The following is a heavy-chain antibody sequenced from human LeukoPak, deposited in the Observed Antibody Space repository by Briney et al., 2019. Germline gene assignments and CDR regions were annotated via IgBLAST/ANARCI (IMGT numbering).Heavy chain of an antibody. Sequence: SETLSLTCTVSGGSIISSSYYWGWIRQPPGKGLEWIGTIFYTGNTYYNSSLKSRVTISLDTSKNQFSLNLSSVTAADTAVYYCARDPDPIPGANFHYWGQGTLVSVSS. J-gene: IGHJ4*02. CDR1: GGSIISSSYY. D-gene: IGHD1-26*01. CDR3: ARDPDPIPGANFHY. V-gene: IGHV4-39*07. CDR2: IFYTGNT.